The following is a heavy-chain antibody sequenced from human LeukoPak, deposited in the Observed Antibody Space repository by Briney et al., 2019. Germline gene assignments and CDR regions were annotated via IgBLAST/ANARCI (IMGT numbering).Heavy chain of an antibody. V-gene: IGHV1-18*04. D-gene: IGHD3-10*01. Sequence: GASVKVSCKTSGYTFTTYGISWVRQAPGQGLEWMGWTSGSNGNTKYAQKVQGRVTMTTDTSTTTAYMEVRSLRSDDTAVYYCAGDRDRMVQGVTALFDYWGQGTLVTVSS. CDR1: GYTFTTYG. CDR2: TSGSNGNT. J-gene: IGHJ4*02. CDR3: AGDRDRMVQGVTALFDY.